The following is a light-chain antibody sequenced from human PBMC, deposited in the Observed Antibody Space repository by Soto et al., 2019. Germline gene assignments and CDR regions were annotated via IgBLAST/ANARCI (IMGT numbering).Light chain of an antibody. J-gene: IGLJ2*01. V-gene: IGLV1-44*01. CDR3: AAWDDSLNGVV. CDR2: SNN. CDR1: SSNIGSTT. Sequence: QSVLTQPPSASGTPGQRVTISCSGSSSNIGSTTVNWYQQLPGTAPKLLIYSNNQRPSGVPDRFSGSKSGTSASLAISGLQSEDEADYYCAAWDDSLNGVVFGGGTQVTVL.